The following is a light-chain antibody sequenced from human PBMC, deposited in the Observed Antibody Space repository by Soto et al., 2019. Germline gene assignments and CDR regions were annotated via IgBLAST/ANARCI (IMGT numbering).Light chain of an antibody. CDR2: DAS. Sequence: EIVLTQSPATLSLSPGARATLSCRASQSVSSYLAWYQQKPGQAPRLLIYDASNRATGIPARFSGSGSGTDFTLTISSLEPEDFAVYYCQQRSNWPPEYSFGQGTKLDIK. CDR1: QSVSSY. CDR3: QQRSNWPPEYS. V-gene: IGKV3-11*01. J-gene: IGKJ2*01.